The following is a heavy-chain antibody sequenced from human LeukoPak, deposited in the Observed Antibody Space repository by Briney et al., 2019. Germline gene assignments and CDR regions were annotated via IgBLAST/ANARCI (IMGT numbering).Heavy chain of an antibody. J-gene: IGHJ4*02. D-gene: IGHD6-13*01. V-gene: IGHV3-7*04. CDR3: ARITGIAAAGDY. CDR1: GFTFSTYW. Sequence: AGGSLRLSCAASGFTFSTYWMSWVRQAPGKGLEWVANIKHDGSEKYYVDPVKGRFTISRDNAKNSLYLEMNSLRAEDTAVYYCARITGIAAAGDYWGQGTLVTVSS. CDR2: IKHDGSEK.